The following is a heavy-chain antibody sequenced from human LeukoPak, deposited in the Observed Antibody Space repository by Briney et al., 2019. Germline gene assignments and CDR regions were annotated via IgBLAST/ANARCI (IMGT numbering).Heavy chain of an antibody. Sequence: ASVKVSCKASGGTFISYAISWVRQAPGRGLDWMGSIIPIFCRANYPQKFQGRVTITEEKSQSTAYMELSSLRSEDTAVYYCARDRSTKYYYDSSGYYFDYWGQGTLVTVSS. V-gene: IGHV1-69*04. CDR2: IIPIFCRA. CDR1: GGTFISYA. J-gene: IGHJ4*02. CDR3: ARDRSTKYYYDSSGYYFDY. D-gene: IGHD3-22*01.